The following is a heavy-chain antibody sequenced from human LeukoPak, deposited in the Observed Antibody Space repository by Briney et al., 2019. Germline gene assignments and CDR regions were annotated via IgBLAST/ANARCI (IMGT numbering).Heavy chain of an antibody. J-gene: IGHJ6*03. V-gene: IGHV3-49*04. CDR3: TRSVLEWSSSPQGDYYYYMDV. CDR2: IRSKAYGGTT. Sequence: PGGSLRLSCAASGFTFSSYSMNWVRQAPGKGLEWVGFIRSKAYGGTTEYAASVKGRFTISRDDSKSIAYLQMNSLKTEDTAVYYCTRSVLEWSSSPQGDYYYYMDVWGKGTTVTVSS. CDR1: GFTFSSYS. D-gene: IGHD3-3*01.